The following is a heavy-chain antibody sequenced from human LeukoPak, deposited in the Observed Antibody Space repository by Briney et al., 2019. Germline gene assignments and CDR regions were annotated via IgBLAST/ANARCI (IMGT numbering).Heavy chain of an antibody. Sequence: PGRSLRLSCAASGFTFSSYGMHWVRQAPGKGLEWVAVISYDGSNKYYADSVKGRFTISRDNSKNTLYLQMNSLRAEDTAVYYCAKVSIAVAQSYYYSMDVWGQGTTVTVSS. J-gene: IGHJ6*02. V-gene: IGHV3-30*18. CDR3: AKVSIAVAQSYYYSMDV. D-gene: IGHD6-19*01. CDR1: GFTFSSYG. CDR2: ISYDGSNK.